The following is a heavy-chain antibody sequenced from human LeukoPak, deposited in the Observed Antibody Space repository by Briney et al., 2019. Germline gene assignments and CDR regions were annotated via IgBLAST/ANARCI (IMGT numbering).Heavy chain of an antibody. CDR3: ASSRVPAAGVFDY. J-gene: IGHJ4*02. D-gene: IGHD2-2*01. CDR2: IYYSGST. V-gene: IGHV4-31*03. CDR1: GGSISSGGYY. Sequence: TSETLSLTCTVSGGSISSGGYYWSWIRQHPGKGLEWIGYIYYSGSTYYNPSLKSRVTISVDTSKNQFSLKLSSVTAADTAVYYCASSRVPAAGVFDYWGQGTLVTVSS.